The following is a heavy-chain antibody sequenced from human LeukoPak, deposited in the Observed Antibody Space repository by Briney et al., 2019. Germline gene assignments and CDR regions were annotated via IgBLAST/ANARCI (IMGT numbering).Heavy chain of an antibody. D-gene: IGHD3-22*01. Sequence: YPGGSLRLSCAASGFTFSSYWMTWVRQAPGKGLEWVANIKQDGSEKYYVDSVKGRFTISRDNAKNSLYLQMNSLRAEDTAVYYCARVGSVSHYDSSGSYDAFDIWGQGTMVTVSS. V-gene: IGHV3-7*01. J-gene: IGHJ3*02. CDR3: ARVGSVSHYDSSGSYDAFDI. CDR2: IKQDGSEK. CDR1: GFTFSSYW.